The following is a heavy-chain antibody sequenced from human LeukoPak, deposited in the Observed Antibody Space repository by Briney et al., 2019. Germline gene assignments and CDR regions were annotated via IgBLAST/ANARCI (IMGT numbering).Heavy chain of an antibody. D-gene: IGHD3-3*01. CDR3: ARSTYYDFWSGPGQYGMDV. CDR1: GGTFSSYA. Sequence: PVASVKVSCKASGGTFSSYAISWVRQAPGQGLEWMGGIIPTFGTANYAQKFQGRVTITADESTSTAYMELSSLRSEDTAVYYCARSTYYDFWSGPGQYGMDVWGQGTTVTVSS. V-gene: IGHV1-69*13. J-gene: IGHJ6*02. CDR2: IIPTFGTA.